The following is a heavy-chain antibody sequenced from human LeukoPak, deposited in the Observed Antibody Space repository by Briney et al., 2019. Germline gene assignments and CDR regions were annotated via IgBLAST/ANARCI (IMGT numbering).Heavy chain of an antibody. Sequence: ASVKVSCKASGYTFTGYYMHRVRQAPGQGLEWMGWINPNSGNTGYAQKFQGRVTMTRNTSISTAYMELSSLRSEDTAVYYCARGVPYYYDSSGYYPKGYFDYWGQGTLVTVSS. CDR3: ARGVPYYYDSSGYYPKGYFDY. CDR1: GYTFTGYY. J-gene: IGHJ4*02. D-gene: IGHD3-22*01. CDR2: INPNSGNT. V-gene: IGHV1-8*02.